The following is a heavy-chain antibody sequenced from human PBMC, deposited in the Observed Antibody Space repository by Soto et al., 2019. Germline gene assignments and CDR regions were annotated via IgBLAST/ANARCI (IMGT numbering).Heavy chain of an antibody. Sequence: QVQLQESGPGLVKPSGTLSLTCAVSGVPISSSNWWSWVRQTPGKGLEWIGEIHHSGRVNYNPSLRSRVTLSVNKSKNQFSLNLSSVTAADTAVYFCAQSGWYIEYWGQGTLVAVSS. CDR3: AQSGWYIEY. CDR2: IHHSGRV. CDR1: GVPISSSNW. D-gene: IGHD6-19*01. J-gene: IGHJ4*02. V-gene: IGHV4-4*02.